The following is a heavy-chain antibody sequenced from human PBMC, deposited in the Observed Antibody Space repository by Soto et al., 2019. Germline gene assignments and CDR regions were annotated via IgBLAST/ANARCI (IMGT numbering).Heavy chain of an antibody. CDR2: IFYSGST. V-gene: IGHV4-4*02. CDR1: GGSLSSSSW. D-gene: IGHD3-3*01. Sequence: KPSETLSLTCAVSGGSLSSSSWWSWVRQPPGKTLEWLGEIFYSGSTNYNPSLKSRVTISVDTSKNQFSLKLSSVTAAGTAVYYCARVRCLEWLHLAERYGMDVWGQGTTVTVSS. J-gene: IGHJ6*02. CDR3: ARVRCLEWLHLAERYGMDV.